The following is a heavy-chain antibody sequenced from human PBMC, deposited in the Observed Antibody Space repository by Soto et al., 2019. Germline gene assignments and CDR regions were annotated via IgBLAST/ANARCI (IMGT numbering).Heavy chain of an antibody. D-gene: IGHD3-3*01. CDR2: ISGSGSST. CDR3: AKGNNLEWFLSPIAY. V-gene: IGHV3-23*01. J-gene: IGHJ4*02. CDR1: GFTFSSYV. Sequence: GGSLRLSCAASGFTFSSYVMSWVRQAPGKGLEWVSAISGSGSSTYSADSVKGRFTISRDNSKNTLYLQMDSLRAEDTALYYCAKGNNLEWFLSPIAYWGQGTLVTVSS.